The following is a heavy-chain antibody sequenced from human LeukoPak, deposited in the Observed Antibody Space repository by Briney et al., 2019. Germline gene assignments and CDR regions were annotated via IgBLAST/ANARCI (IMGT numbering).Heavy chain of an antibody. V-gene: IGHV1-46*01. D-gene: IGHD3-10*01. J-gene: IGHJ4*02. Sequence: GASVKVSCKASGYTFTSYYMHWVRQAPGQGLEWMGIINPSGGSTSYAQKFQRRVTMTRDTSTSTVYMELSSLRSEDTAVYYCARDRGMVRGVIPKGAFGYWGQGTLVTVSS. CDR1: GYTFTSYY. CDR2: INPSGGST. CDR3: ARDRGMVRGVIPKGAFGY.